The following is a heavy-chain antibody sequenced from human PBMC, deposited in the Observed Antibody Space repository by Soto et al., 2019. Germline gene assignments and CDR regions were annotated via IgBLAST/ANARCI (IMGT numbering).Heavy chain of an antibody. J-gene: IGHJ5*02. D-gene: IGHD4-17*01. Sequence: PXETLSITGSVSCGSFSSGSFYWSWIRQHPGKGLEWIVYIYYSGTTYYTPSLKSRVTISLDTSKNQFSLKLSSVTAADTAVYYCARADYGDKWFDPWGQGTLVTVSS. CDR2: IYYSGTT. CDR1: CGSFSSGSFY. CDR3: ARADYGDKWFDP. V-gene: IGHV4-31*03.